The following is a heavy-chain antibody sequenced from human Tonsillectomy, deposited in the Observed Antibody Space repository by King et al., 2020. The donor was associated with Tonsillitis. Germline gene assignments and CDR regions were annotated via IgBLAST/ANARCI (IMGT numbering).Heavy chain of an antibody. CDR3: ATPIYRYQRGYNSYGLDV. D-gene: IGHD2-2*01. CDR1: GFTFSNAW. V-gene: IGHV3-15*01. J-gene: IGHJ6*02. CDR2: IHSKTDGGGL. Sequence: VQLVESGGGLVKPGGSLRLSCAASGFTFSNAWLSWVRQGPGRGLEWVTRIHSKTDGGGLDYAAPVKGRFTCPRDDSKNMLYLQMNSLKTEDKVVYYCATPIYRYQRGYNSYGLDVWGQGTTVTVSS.